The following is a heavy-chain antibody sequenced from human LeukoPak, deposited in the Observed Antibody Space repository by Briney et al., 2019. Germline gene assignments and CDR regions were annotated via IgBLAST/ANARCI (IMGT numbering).Heavy chain of an antibody. V-gene: IGHV4-61*01. Sequence: SETLSLTCTVSGGSVSSGSYYWSWIRQPPGKGLEWIGSIYYSGNTNYNPSLKSRVTISVDTSKNQFSLKLSSVTAADTAVYYCARVYYDSSGYNFDYWGQGTLVTVSS. J-gene: IGHJ4*02. CDR3: ARVYYDSSGYNFDY. CDR1: GGSVSSGSYY. D-gene: IGHD3-22*01. CDR2: IYYSGNT.